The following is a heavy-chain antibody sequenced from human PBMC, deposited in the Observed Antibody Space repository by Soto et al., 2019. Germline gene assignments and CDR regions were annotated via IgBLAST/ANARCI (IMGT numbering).Heavy chain of an antibody. CDR1: GFSFRSYW. CDR3: ARETWGFSGNWYDT. Sequence: GGSLRLSCEGSGFSFRSYWLHWVRQVPGKGLVWVSRINHDGNVTNYADSVKGRFTISRDNSKNTLFLRMNGLRAEDTAVYYCARETWGFSGNWYDTWGQGTVVTVSS. J-gene: IGHJ5*02. V-gene: IGHV3-74*01. CDR2: INHDGNVT. D-gene: IGHD7-27*01.